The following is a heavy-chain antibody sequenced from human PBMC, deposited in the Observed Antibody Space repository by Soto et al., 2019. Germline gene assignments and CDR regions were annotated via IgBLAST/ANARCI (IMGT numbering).Heavy chain of an antibody. CDR1: GFTFNTYW. D-gene: IGHD3-10*01. J-gene: IGHJ4*02. CDR2: INNDASST. CDR3: ASCGVAGAGTYYNDF. Sequence: EVQLVESGGGLVQPGGSLRLSCAASGFTFNTYWMHWVRQAPGKGLVWVSRINNDASSTSYADSVKGRLIVSRDNAKNTLYLHLYKLRAEDTAVYYCASCGVAGAGTYYNDFWGRGTLVTVSS. V-gene: IGHV3-74*01.